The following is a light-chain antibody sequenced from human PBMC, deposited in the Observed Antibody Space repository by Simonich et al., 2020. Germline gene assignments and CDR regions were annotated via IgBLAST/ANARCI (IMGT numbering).Light chain of an antibody. Sequence: QSALIKPASVPGPLGRPSTFPSTGTSRDVGVFNYVSWYQQHPGKAPKPMIYDVSKRPSGVSNRFSGSKSGNTASLTISGLQAEDEADYYCSSYTSSSTSVFGGGTKLTVL. CDR1: SRDVGVFNY. CDR3: SSYTSSSTSV. J-gene: IGLJ2*01. CDR2: DVS. V-gene: IGLV2-14*01.